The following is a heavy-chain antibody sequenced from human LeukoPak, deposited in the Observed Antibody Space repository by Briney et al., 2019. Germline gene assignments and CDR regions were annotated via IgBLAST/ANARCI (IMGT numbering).Heavy chain of an antibody. CDR2: IYYSGST. CDR3: TRLRGDGYNDY. V-gene: IGHV4-59*08. Sequence: PSETLSLTCTVSGGSMSSYYWSWIRQPPGKGLEWIGCIYYSGSTNYNPSLKSRITISVDTSKNQFSLQLSSVTAADTAVYYCTRLRGDGYNDYWGQGALVTVSS. D-gene: IGHD5-24*01. CDR1: GGSMSSYY. J-gene: IGHJ4*02.